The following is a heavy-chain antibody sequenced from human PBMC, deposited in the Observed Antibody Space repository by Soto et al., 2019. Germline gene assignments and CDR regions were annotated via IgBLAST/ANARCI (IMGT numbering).Heavy chain of an antibody. D-gene: IGHD3-22*01. V-gene: IGHV4-59*12. J-gene: IGHJ4*02. Sequence: SETLSLTCTVSGGFIWGRIRQSPDKGLEWIGYIYYSGSNNYNPSLKSRVTISVDRSKNQFSLKLNPVTAADTAVYYCARVADSYDSSGYYRNDYWGQGTLVTVSS. CDR3: ARVADSYDSSGYYRNDY. CDR1: GGFI. CDR2: IYYSGSN.